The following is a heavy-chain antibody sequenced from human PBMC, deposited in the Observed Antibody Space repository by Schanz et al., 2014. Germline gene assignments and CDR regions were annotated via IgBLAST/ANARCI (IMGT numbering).Heavy chain of an antibody. V-gene: IGHV3-13*01. J-gene: IGHJ4*02. CDR1: GFTLSNSD. CDR2: IGYLGDT. D-gene: IGHD3-22*01. Sequence: EVQLLESGGGLVQPGGSLRLSCAASGFTLSNSDMHWVRQGTGKGLEWVSTIGYLGDTYYPDSVKGRFTVSRDSGQNSLYLQMNRLRAEDTAVYYCARVHHYDPSGWGYFDYWGQGALVTVSS. CDR3: ARVHHYDPSGWGYFDY.